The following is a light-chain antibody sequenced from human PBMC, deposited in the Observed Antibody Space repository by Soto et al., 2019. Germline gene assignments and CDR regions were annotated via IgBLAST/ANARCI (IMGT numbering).Light chain of an antibody. Sequence: DIQLTQSPSTLSASVGDRVTITCRSSQDINTWVAWYQQKPGKAPKLLIFDASNLESGVPSRFGGSGSGTEFTLTISGLQPDDFAAYYCQQYKSHSPTTFGPGTKIDIK. CDR2: DAS. CDR1: QDINTW. V-gene: IGKV1-5*01. CDR3: QQYKSHSPTT. J-gene: IGKJ3*01.